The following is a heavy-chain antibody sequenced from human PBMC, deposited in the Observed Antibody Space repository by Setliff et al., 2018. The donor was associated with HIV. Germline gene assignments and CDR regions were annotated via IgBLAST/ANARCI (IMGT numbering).Heavy chain of an antibody. D-gene: IGHD2-21*02. V-gene: IGHV4-38-2*02. Sequence: RDPPGKGLEWIGSIYHSGNTYYMPSLQSRVTISVDMSKNQFSLNLNSVTAADTAVYYCARGQGCGGGCHYAFEMWGQGTMVTVSS. CDR2: IYHSGNT. CDR3: ARGQGCGGGCHYAFEM. J-gene: IGHJ3*02.